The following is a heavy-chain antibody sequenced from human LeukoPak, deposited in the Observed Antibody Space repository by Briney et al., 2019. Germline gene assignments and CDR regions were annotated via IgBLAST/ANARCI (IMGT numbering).Heavy chain of an antibody. CDR2: INPNSGGT. J-gene: IGHJ4*02. CDR3: ARPYCSGGSCSSLFDY. V-gene: IGHV1-2*02. Sequence: ASVKVSCKASGYTFTGYYMHWVRQPPGQGLEWMGWINPNSGGTNYAQKFQGRVTMTRDTSISTAYMELSRLRSDDTAVYYCARPYCSGGSCSSLFDYWGQGTLVTVSS. D-gene: IGHD2-15*01. CDR1: GYTFTGYY.